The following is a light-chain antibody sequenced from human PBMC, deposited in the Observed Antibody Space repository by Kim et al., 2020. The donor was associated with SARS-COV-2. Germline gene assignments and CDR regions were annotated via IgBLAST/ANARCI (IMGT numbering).Light chain of an antibody. CDR1: RLTIYY. CDR3: NSRYNSGDRYV. Sequence: VQSNAITCQGGRLTIYYPVWYQQKPGQAPVLVIYVKTNGPSGIPDRFSGSISGTPASLTITGAQAEDEADYECNSRYNSGDRYVFGTGTQLTVL. CDR2: VKT. V-gene: IGLV3-19*01. J-gene: IGLJ1*01.